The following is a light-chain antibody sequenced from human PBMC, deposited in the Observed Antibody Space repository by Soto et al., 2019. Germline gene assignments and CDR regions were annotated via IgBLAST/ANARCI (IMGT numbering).Light chain of an antibody. J-gene: IGKJ1*01. CDR1: QSVSSN. CDR3: QHYNNCPRT. V-gene: IGKV3-15*01. Sequence: EIVMTQSPATLSVSPGERATLSCRASQSVSSNLAWYQQQPGQAPRLLIYGASTRATGIPTRFSGSGSGTVSTLTISSLHSDDGAFYYWQHYNNCPRTFGQGTKVEIK. CDR2: GAS.